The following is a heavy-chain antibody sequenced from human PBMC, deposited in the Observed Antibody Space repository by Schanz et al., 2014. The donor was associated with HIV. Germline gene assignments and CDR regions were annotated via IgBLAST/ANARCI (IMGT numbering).Heavy chain of an antibody. CDR1: GFAFSNYA. CDR3: AKFGRLLGNFDD. D-gene: IGHD2-15*01. Sequence: VQLVESGGGLVQPGGSLRLSCAASGFAFSNYAMSWVRQAPGKGLEWVSSITESGGRTYYADSVNGRFTISRDNSKNTLYLQMNSLRAEDTAVYYCAKFGRLLGNFDDWGQGTLVTVSS. J-gene: IGHJ4*02. V-gene: IGHV3-23*04. CDR2: ITESGGRT.